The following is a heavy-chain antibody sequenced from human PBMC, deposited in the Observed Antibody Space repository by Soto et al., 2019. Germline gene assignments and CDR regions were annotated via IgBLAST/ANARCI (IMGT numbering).Heavy chain of an antibody. CDR2: ISSSSSTI. D-gene: IGHD3-22*01. CDR1: GFTFSSYS. CDR3: ARGDYYDTSGPFSDAFDI. V-gene: IGHV3-48*01. J-gene: IGHJ3*02. Sequence: GGSLRLSCAASGFTFSSYSMNWVRQAPGKGLEWVSYISSSSSTIYYADSVKGRFTISRDNAKNSLYLQMNSLRAEDTAVYYCARGDYYDTSGPFSDAFDIWGQGTMVTVSS.